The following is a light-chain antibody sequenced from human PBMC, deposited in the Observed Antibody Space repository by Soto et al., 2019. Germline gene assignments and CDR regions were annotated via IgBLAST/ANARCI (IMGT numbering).Light chain of an antibody. CDR1: QSLTKW. CDR3: LQAKNFPLT. CDR2: AAS. J-gene: IGKJ4*01. Sequence: DIQMTQSPSDVSASVGDRVTITCRASQSLTKWLSWYQHKPGKAPKLLISAASNLHSGVPSRFSGAGSETDFTLTISNLQPEDFATYFCLQAKNFPLTFGGGTKVQIK. V-gene: IGKV1-12*01.